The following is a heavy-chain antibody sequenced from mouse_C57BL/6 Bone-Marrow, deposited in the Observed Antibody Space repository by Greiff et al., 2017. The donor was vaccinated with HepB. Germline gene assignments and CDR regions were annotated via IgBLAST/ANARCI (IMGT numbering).Heavy chain of an antibody. CDR2: IHPNSGST. V-gene: IGHV1-64*01. Sequence: VQLQQPGAELVKPGASVKLSCKASGYTFTSYWMHWVKQRPGQGLEWIGMIHPNSGSTNYNEKFKSKATLTVDKSSSTAYIQLSSLTSEDSAVYYCAREPDGYYPFNYWGQGTTLTVSS. J-gene: IGHJ2*01. D-gene: IGHD2-3*01. CDR3: AREPDGYYPFNY. CDR1: GYTFTSYW.